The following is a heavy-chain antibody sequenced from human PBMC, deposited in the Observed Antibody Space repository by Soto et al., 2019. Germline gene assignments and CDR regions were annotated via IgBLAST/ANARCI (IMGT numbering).Heavy chain of an antibody. CDR3: AKDRSSGYYFDDAFDI. CDR2: ISGSGGSA. V-gene: IGHV3-23*01. J-gene: IGHJ3*02. CDR1: GFTFSSYA. D-gene: IGHD3-22*01. Sequence: GGSLRLSCAASGFTFSSYAMSWVRQAPGKGLEWVSAISGSGGSAYYADSVKGRFTISRDNSKNTLYLQMNSLRAEDTAVYYCAKDRSSGYYFDDAFDIWGQGTMVTVSS.